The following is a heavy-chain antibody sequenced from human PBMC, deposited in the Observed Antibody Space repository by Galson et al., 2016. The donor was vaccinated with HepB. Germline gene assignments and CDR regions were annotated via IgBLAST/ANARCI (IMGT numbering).Heavy chain of an antibody. Sequence: LRLSCAASGFPFTKYGFNWVRLTPGKGLEWLSYIESYSKIIRYTESVRGRFTVSRDNAKNSVYLQLSGLRVEDTAIYYCARDGPNYNYDFWGQGTLVTVSS. CDR1: GFPFTKYG. CDR2: IESYSKII. D-gene: IGHD5-24*01. J-gene: IGHJ4*02. CDR3: ARDGPNYNYDF. V-gene: IGHV3-48*04.